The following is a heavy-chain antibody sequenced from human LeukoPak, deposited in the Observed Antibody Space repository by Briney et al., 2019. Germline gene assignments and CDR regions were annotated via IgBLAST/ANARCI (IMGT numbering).Heavy chain of an antibody. J-gene: IGHJ4*02. CDR3: ARVLPYSSGWGVDY. D-gene: IGHD6-19*01. CDR2: IYYSGST. Sequence: SETLSLTCTVSGGSIRSYYWSWIQQPPGKGLEWIGYIYYSGSTNYNPSLKSRVTISVDTSRNQFSLNVSSVTAADTAVYYCARVLPYSSGWGVDYWGQGTLVTVSS. CDR1: GGSIRSYY. V-gene: IGHV4-59*01.